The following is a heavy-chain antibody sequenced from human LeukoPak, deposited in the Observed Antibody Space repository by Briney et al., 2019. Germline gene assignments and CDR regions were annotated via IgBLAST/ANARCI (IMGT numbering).Heavy chain of an antibody. CDR1: GFTFSSYA. V-gene: IGHV3-30-3*01. Sequence: GGSLRLSCAASGFTFSSYAMHWVRQAPGKGLEWVAVISYDGSNKYYADSVKGRFTISRDNSKNTLYLQMNSLRAEDTAVYYCAVLAYYDFWSGSDPFDYWGQGTLVAVSS. J-gene: IGHJ4*02. CDR2: ISYDGSNK. CDR3: AVLAYYDFWSGSDPFDY. D-gene: IGHD3-3*01.